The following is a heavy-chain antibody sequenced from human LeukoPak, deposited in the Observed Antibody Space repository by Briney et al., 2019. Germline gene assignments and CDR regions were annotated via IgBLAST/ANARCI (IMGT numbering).Heavy chain of an antibody. CDR2: IKQDGTEK. Sequence: GGSLRLSCAASGFTFSSYWMSWVRQTPGKGLEWVASIKQDGTEKYYVDSVRGRITISRDNAKNSLYLQMNSLRAEDTAVYYCARSPSGVLRYFDWPFDYWGQGTLVTVSP. V-gene: IGHV3-7*01. J-gene: IGHJ4*02. CDR1: GFTFSSYW. D-gene: IGHD3-9*01. CDR3: ARSPSGVLRYFDWPFDY.